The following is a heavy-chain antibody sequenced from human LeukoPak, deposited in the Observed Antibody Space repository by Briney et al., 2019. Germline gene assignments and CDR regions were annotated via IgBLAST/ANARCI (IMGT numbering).Heavy chain of an antibody. CDR3: ARGGYSYGLPRYYYMDV. CDR2: INPNSGGT. D-gene: IGHD5-18*01. CDR1: GYTFTGYY. Sequence: ASVKVSCKASGYTFTGYYMHWVRQAPGQGLEWMGWINPNSGGTNYAQKFQVRGTITRDTSASTAYMELSSLRSEDMAVYYCARGGYSYGLPRYYYMDVWGKGTTVTVSS. V-gene: IGHV1-2*02. J-gene: IGHJ6*03.